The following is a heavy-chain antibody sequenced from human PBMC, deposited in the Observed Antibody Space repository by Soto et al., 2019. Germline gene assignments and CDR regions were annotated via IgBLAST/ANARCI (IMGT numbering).Heavy chain of an antibody. V-gene: IGHV4-4*07. Sequence: SETLSLTCTVSGGSISSYYWSWIRQPAGKGLEWIGRIYTSGSTNYNPSLKSRVTMSVDTSKNQFSLKLSSVTAADTAVYYCARDRTGGAAARNWFDPWGQGTLGTVSS. CDR3: ARDRTGGAAARNWFDP. D-gene: IGHD6-13*01. J-gene: IGHJ5*02. CDR2: IYTSGST. CDR1: GGSISSYY.